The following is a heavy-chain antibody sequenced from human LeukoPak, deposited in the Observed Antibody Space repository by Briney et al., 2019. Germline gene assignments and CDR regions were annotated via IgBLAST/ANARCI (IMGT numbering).Heavy chain of an antibody. CDR3: AREDPQLGDFDY. CDR2: IYYSGST. Sequence: KASETLSLTCTVSGGSISSSSYYWGWIRQPPGKGLEWIGSIYYSGSTYYNPSLKSRVTISVDTSKNQFSLKLSSVTAADTAVYYCAREDPQLGDFDYWGQGTLVTVSS. V-gene: IGHV4-39*07. D-gene: IGHD2-2*01. CDR1: GGSISSSSYY. J-gene: IGHJ4*02.